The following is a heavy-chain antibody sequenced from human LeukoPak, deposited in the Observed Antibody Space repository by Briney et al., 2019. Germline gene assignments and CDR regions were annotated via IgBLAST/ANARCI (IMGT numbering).Heavy chain of an antibody. CDR2: IKHDGSEK. D-gene: IGHD3-16*02. J-gene: IGHJ4*02. V-gene: IGHV3-7*01. Sequence: GGSLRLSCAASGFTFSIYWMSWVRQAPGKGLEWEANIKHDGSEKYSVDSVKGGFTISRDNAKNSLYLQMNSLRAEDTAVYYCARDGGYTRSDYWGQGTLVTVSS. CDR3: ARDGGYTRSDY. CDR1: GFTFSIYW.